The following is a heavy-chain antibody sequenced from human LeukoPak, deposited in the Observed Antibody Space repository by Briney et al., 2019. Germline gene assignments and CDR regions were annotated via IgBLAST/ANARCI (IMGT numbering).Heavy chain of an antibody. CDR1: GISFSSSW. CDR3: ARDTRGILYGGYFFDY. J-gene: IGHJ4*02. Sequence: GGSLRLSCVVSGISFSSSWMTWVRQAPGRGLECVATIKEDGSVTNFVDSVKGRFAISRDNASNSVFLQMNSLRADDTAVYYCARDTRGILYGGYFFDYWGQGALVTVSS. CDR2: IKEDGSVT. V-gene: IGHV3-7*01. D-gene: IGHD3-22*01.